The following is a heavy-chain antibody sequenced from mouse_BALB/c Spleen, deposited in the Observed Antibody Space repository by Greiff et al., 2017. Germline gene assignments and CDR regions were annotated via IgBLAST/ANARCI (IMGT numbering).Heavy chain of an antibody. D-gene: IGHD3-3*01. V-gene: IGHV1-87*01. J-gene: IGHJ2*01. CDR2: IYPGDGDT. Sequence: VKLVESGAELARPGASVKLSCKASGYTFTSYWMQWVKQRPGQGLEWIGAIYPGDGDTRYTQKFKGKATLTADKSSSTAYMQLSSLASEDSAVYYCARRADYWGQGTTLTVSS. CDR1: GYTFTSYW. CDR3: ARRADY.